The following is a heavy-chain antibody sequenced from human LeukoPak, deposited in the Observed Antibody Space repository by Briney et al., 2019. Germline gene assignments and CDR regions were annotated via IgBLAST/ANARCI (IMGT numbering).Heavy chain of an antibody. J-gene: IGHJ5*02. CDR1: GFTFSNYG. D-gene: IGHD3-10*01. V-gene: IGHV3-23*01. CDR3: ARGGYYGSGNDFRFDP. Sequence: PGGSLRLSCAASGFTFSNYGMSWVRQAPGKGLEWVSAISGSGDITYYADSVKGRFTVSRDNSKNTLFVQMNSLRVEDTAIYYCARGGYYGSGNDFRFDPWGQGTLVTVSS. CDR2: ISGSGDIT.